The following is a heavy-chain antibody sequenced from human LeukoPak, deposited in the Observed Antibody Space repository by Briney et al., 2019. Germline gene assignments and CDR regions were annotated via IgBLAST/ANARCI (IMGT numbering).Heavy chain of an antibody. CDR2: INHSGST. D-gene: IGHD3-10*01. CDR3: ARTRYYYNSRSYGAPYYFDY. V-gene: IGHV4-34*01. J-gene: IGHJ4*02. CDR1: GGSFSGYY. Sequence: SETLSLTCAVYGGSFSGYYWSWIRRPPGKGLEWVGEINHSGSTNYNPSLKGRVTISVDTSKNQFSLKLSSVTAADTAVYYCARTRYYYNSRSYGAPYYFDYWGQGTLVTVSS.